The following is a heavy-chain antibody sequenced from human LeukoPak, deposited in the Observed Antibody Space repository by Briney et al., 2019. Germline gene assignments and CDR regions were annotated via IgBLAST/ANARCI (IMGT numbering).Heavy chain of an antibody. J-gene: IGHJ6*02. CDR1: GYTFTSYG. V-gene: IGHV1-18*01. CDR3: ARVDSSSWFVYYYYGMDV. Sequence: ASVTVSCTASGYTFTSYGISWVRQAPGQGLEWMGWISAYNGNTNYAQKLQGRVTMTTDTSTSTAYMELRSLRSDDTAVYYCARVDSSSWFVYYYYGMDVWGQGTTVTVSS. D-gene: IGHD6-13*01. CDR2: ISAYNGNT.